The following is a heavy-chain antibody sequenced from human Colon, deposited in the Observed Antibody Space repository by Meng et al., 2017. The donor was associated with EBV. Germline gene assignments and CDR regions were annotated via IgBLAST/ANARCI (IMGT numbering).Heavy chain of an antibody. V-gene: IGHV4-39*07. Sequence: LHRQESGPAQLKPSDTLSLTCTVSGGSISSSSHYWDWIRQPPGKGLEWIGSVYYSGSTFYSPSLKSRVTISIDTSKNQFSLKLNSGTAADTAIYYCARRTFYFDNSGSGYFFDSWGQGTLVTVSS. CDR2: VYYSGST. J-gene: IGHJ4*02. CDR3: ARRTFYFDNSGSGYFFDS. D-gene: IGHD3-22*01. CDR1: GGSISSSSHY.